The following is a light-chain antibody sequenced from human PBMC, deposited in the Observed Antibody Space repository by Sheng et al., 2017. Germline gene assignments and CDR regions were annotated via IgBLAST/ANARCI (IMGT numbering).Light chain of an antibody. CDR2: DVS. CDR1: SSDVGSYNY. V-gene: IGLV2-14*01. Sequence: QSALTQPASVSGSPGQSLTISCTGTSSDVGSYNYVSWYQQHPGKAPKLVIYDVSNRPSGVSNRFSGFKSDNTASLTISGLQPEDEADYYCSSFSSSITFGTGTKVTVL. CDR3: SSFSSSIT. J-gene: IGLJ1*01.